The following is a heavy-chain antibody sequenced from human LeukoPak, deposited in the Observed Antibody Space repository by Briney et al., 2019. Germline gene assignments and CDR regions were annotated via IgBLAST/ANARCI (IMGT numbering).Heavy chain of an antibody. CDR3: ASRPNDSSGYYYW. D-gene: IGHD3-22*01. J-gene: IGHJ4*02. CDR1: GGTFSSYA. Sequence: ASVKVSCKASGGTFSSYAVSWVRQAPGQGLEWMGGIIPTFGTANYAQKFQGRVTITADESTSTAYMELSSLRSEDTAVYYCASRPNDSSGYYYWWGQGTLVTVSS. CDR2: IIPTFGTA. V-gene: IGHV1-69*13.